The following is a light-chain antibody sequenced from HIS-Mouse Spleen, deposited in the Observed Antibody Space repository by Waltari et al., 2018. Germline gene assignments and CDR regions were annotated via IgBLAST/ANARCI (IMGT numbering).Light chain of an antibody. V-gene: IGLV2-23*01. CDR1: SSDVGSYNL. CDR2: EGS. CDR3: CSYAGSSTLV. J-gene: IGLJ2*01. Sequence: QSALTQPASVSGSPGQSITISCTGTSSDVGSYNLVSWYQQHPGKAPKLMIYEGSKRPSGVLNRFSGSKYGNTASLTISGLQAEYEADYYCCSYAGSSTLVFGGGTKLTVL.